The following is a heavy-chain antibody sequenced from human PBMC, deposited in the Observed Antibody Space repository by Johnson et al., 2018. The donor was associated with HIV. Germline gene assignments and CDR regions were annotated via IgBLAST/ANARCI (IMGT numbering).Heavy chain of an antibody. Sequence: QVQLVESGGGVVQPGGSLRLSCAASGFTFSSYGMHWVRQAPGKGLEWVAFIRYDGSNKYYADSVKGRFSISRDNSKNTLYLQMNSLRAEDTAVYYCARERGLGHAFDIWGQGTMVTVSS. CDR1: GFTFSSYG. CDR2: IRYDGSNK. D-gene: IGHD7-27*01. CDR3: ARERGLGHAFDI. V-gene: IGHV3-30*02. J-gene: IGHJ3*02.